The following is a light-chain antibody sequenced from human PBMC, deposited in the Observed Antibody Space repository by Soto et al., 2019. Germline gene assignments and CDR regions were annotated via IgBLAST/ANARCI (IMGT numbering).Light chain of an antibody. J-gene: IGKJ1*01. Sequence: EIVLTQSPGTLSLSPGERATLSCRASQSVSSNYLAWYQRKPGQAPRLLIYGASSRAIDIPNRFSGSGSGTAFPLTITRLEPEDFAVYYCQQYGSSPPTFGQGTKVEI. V-gene: IGKV3-20*01. CDR2: GAS. CDR1: QSVSSNY. CDR3: QQYGSSPPT.